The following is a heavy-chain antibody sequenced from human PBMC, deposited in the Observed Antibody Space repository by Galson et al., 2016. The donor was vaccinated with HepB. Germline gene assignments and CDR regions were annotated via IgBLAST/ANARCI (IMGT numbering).Heavy chain of an antibody. Sequence: SLRLSCAASDFSVSRSHMTWVRQAPGRGLEWVSIIYAGGSTYYLDSVKGRFTTSRDSSNNSLYLQMNSLRVDDTAVYFCARVAIWDSSDWRRLFDPWGQGTLVTVSS. CDR2: IYAGGST. J-gene: IGHJ5*02. D-gene: IGHD6-19*01. CDR3: ARVAIWDSSDWRRLFDP. V-gene: IGHV3-53*01. CDR1: DFSVSRSH.